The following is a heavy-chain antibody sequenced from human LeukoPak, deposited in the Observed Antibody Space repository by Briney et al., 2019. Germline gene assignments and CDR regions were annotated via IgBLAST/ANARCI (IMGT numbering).Heavy chain of an antibody. J-gene: IGHJ4*02. D-gene: IGHD3-10*01. CDR3: AGYYYGTENYHNHPNFDY. CDR2: INHSGST. Sequence: SETLSLTCAVYGGSFSTYYWSWIRQPPGKELEWIGEINHSGSTTYNPSLESRVTISIDTSKNQFSLKLSSVTAADTAVYYCAGYYYGTENYHNHPNFDYWGQGTLVTVSS. CDR1: GGSFSTYY. V-gene: IGHV4-34*01.